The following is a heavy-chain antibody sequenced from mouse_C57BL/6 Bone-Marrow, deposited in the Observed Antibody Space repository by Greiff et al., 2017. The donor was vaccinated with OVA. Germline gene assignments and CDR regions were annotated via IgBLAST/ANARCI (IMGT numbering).Heavy chain of an antibody. Sequence: QVQLQQSGAELVKPGASVKLSCKASGYTFTSYWMQWVKQRPGQGLEWIGEIDPSDSYTNYNQKFKGKATLTVDTSSSTAYMQLSSLTSEDSAVYYCAREGSNPYYFDYWGQGTTLTVSS. CDR1: GYTFTSYW. J-gene: IGHJ2*01. V-gene: IGHV1-50*01. D-gene: IGHD2-5*01. CDR3: AREGSNPYYFDY. CDR2: IDPSDSYT.